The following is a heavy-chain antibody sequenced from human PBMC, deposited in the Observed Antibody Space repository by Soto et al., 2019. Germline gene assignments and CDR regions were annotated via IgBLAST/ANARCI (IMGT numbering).Heavy chain of an antibody. CDR3: ARRKGSSSFYGMDV. CDR1: GGSVSSGSYY. D-gene: IGHD6-13*01. Sequence: SETLSLTCTVSGGSVSSGSYYWSWIRQPPGKGLEWIGYIYYSGSTDYNPSLQSRVTISVDTSKNQFSLKLSSVTAADTAVYYCARRKGSSSFYGMDVWGQGTTVTVSS. CDR2: IYYSGST. J-gene: IGHJ6*02. V-gene: IGHV4-61*01.